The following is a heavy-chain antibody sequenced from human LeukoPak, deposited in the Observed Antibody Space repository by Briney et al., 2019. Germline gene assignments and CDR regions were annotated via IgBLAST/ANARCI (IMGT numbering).Heavy chain of an antibody. D-gene: IGHD3-10*01. CDR1: GGSISSSSYY. V-gene: IGHV4-39*07. CDR3: ARLWFGELWNWFDP. Sequence: PSETLSLTCTVSGGSISSSSYYRGWIRQPPGKGLEWIGSIYYSGSTYYNPSLKSRVTISVDTSKNQFSLKLSSVTAADTAVYYCARLWFGELWNWFDPWGQGALVTVSS. CDR2: IYYSGST. J-gene: IGHJ5*02.